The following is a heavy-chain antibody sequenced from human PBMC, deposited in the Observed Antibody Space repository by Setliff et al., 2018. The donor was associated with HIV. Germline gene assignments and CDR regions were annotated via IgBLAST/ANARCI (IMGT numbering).Heavy chain of an antibody. J-gene: IGHJ5*02. Sequence: SETLSLTCAVYGASIRGFYWSWIRQPPGKGLEWIGEIHHSGSTNYNPSLRSRVTISIDTSKNQFSLKLSSVTAADTAIYYCTRVRLLYSDSSPVWFDPWGQGTLVTVSS. CDR2: IHHSGST. D-gene: IGHD3-22*01. CDR3: TRVRLLYSDSSPVWFDP. CDR1: GASIRGFY. V-gene: IGHV4-34*01.